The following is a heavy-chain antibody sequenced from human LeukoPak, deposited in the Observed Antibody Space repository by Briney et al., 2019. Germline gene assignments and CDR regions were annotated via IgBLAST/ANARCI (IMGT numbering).Heavy chain of an antibody. V-gene: IGHV1-8*01. CDR1: GYTFTSYD. CDR2: MNTNSGNT. Sequence: GASVKVSCKSSGYTFTSYDINWVRQATGQGLEWMGWMNTNSGNTGYAQKFQGRVTMTRNTSISTAYMELSSLRSEDTAVYYCARGGAFERGYSGYDTYNWFDPWGQGTLVTVSS. CDR3: ARGGAFERGYSGYDTYNWFDP. J-gene: IGHJ5*02. D-gene: IGHD5-12*01.